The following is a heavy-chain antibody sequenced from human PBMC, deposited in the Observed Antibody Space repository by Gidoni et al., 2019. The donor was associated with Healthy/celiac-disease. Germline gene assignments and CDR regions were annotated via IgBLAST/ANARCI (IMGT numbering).Heavy chain of an antibody. V-gene: IGHV3-9*01. CDR1: GFTFRDSA. D-gene: IGHD1-26*01. Sequence: EVQLVESGGGLVQPGTSLSLSCAASGFTFRDSAMHWVRQPPGKGLEWVAGISWESGTLGYADSVRGRFTISRDNAKNSLNLQMNRLSADDTALYYCVKDGSGSYPYWYFDVWGRGTLLTVSS. CDR3: VKDGSGSYPYWYFDV. CDR2: ISWESGTL. J-gene: IGHJ2*01.